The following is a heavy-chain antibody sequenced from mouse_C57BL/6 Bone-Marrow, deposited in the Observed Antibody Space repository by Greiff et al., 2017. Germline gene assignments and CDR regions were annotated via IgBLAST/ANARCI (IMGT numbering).Heavy chain of an antibody. CDR1: GFNIKDDY. J-gene: IGHJ1*03. D-gene: IGHD1-1*01. Sequence: VQLKESGAELVRPGASVKLSCTASGFNIKDDYMHWVKQRPEQGLEWIGWIDPENGDTEYASKFQGKATITADTSSNTAYLRLSNLTSEDTAVYYCTNYYGSNWYFDVWGTGTTVTGSS. CDR3: TNYYGSNWYFDV. CDR2: IDPENGDT. V-gene: IGHV14-4*01.